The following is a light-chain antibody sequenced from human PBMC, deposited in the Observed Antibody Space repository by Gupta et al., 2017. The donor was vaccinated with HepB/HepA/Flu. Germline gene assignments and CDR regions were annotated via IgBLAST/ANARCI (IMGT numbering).Light chain of an antibody. Sequence: TALAQSPATMSLSPGERVSLSCRAHQILGSNSIAWYQQKPGQAPRLIIYGASSRATGNPDRFSGSGYVTDFTLTSSRLEAEDSAVYYGNQDSSSWTFGQGTKVEMK. CDR1: QILGSNS. V-gene: IGKV3-20*01. CDR3: NQDSSSWT. J-gene: IGKJ1*01. CDR2: GAS.